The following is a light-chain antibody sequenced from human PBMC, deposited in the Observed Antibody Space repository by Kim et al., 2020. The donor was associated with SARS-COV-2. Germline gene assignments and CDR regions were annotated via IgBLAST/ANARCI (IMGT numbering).Light chain of an antibody. CDR3: SSYAGSSNLI. CDR2: EVN. J-gene: IGLJ2*01. CDR1: SSDVGGYNY. Sequence: GQSVTITCTGNSSDVGGYNYVSWYQQHPGKAPKLMIYEVNKRPSGVPDRISGSRSGNTASLTVSGLQAEDEADYYCSSYAGSSNLIFGGGTQLTVL. V-gene: IGLV2-8*01.